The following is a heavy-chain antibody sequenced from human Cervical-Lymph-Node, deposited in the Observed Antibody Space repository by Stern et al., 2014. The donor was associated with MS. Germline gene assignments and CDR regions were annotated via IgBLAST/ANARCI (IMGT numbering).Heavy chain of an antibody. V-gene: IGHV3-21*01. CDR1: GFTFSGYS. CDR2: ISSSSSYI. Sequence: EVQLVESGGGLVKPGGSLRLSCAASGFTFSGYSMNWVRQAPGKGLEWVSSISSSSSYIYYADSVKGRFTISRDNAKNSLYLQMNSLRAEDTAVYYCARDSSSVWYGAHYGMDVWGQGTTVTVSS. CDR3: ARDSSSVWYGAHYGMDV. D-gene: IGHD6-19*01. J-gene: IGHJ6*02.